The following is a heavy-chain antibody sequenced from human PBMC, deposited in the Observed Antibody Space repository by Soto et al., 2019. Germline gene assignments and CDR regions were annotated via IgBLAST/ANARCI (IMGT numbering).Heavy chain of an antibody. D-gene: IGHD2-15*01. CDR3: ARHYCSGGSCYVNWFDP. CDR1: GYTFTSYA. J-gene: IGHJ5*02. CDR2: INAGNGNT. V-gene: IGHV1-3*01. Sequence: ASVKVSCKASGYTFTSYAMHWVRQAPGQRLEWMGWINAGNGNTKYSQKFQGRVTITRDTSANTAYMELSSLRSEDTAVYYCARHYCSGGSCYVNWFDPWGQGTLVTVSS.